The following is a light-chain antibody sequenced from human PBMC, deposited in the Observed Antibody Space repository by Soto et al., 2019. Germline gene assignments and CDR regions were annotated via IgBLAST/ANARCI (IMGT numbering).Light chain of an antibody. CDR2: TAS. CDR3: QQANSFLYT. CDR1: QDISTW. V-gene: IGKV1-12*01. J-gene: IGKJ2*01. Sequence: DIQMTQSPSFVSASVGDRVTITCRASQDISTWLAWYQQKPGRAPNLLIYTASSLQSGVPSRFSGSGSGTDLTLTISSLQPEDFAAYYCQQANSFLYTFGQGTKLEIK.